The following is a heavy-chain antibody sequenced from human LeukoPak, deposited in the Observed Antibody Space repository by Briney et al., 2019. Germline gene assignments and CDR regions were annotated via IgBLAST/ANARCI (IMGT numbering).Heavy chain of an antibody. CDR3: ARDRGSGCHDY. CDR2: IKQDGSEK. V-gene: IGHV3-7*03. D-gene: IGHD6-19*01. CDR1: GVTFSSYW. Sequence: GGSLRLSCAASGVTFSSYWMSWVRQAPGKGLEWVANIKQDGSEKYYVDSVKGRFTISRDNAKNSLYLQMNSLRAEDTAVYYCARDRGSGCHDYWGQGTLVTVSS. J-gene: IGHJ4*02.